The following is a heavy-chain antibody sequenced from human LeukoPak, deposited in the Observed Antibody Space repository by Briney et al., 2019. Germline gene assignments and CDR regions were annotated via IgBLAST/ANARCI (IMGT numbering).Heavy chain of an antibody. CDR1: GFTVSSNY. D-gene: IGHD3-10*01. V-gene: IGHV3-23*01. CDR2: ISGSGGST. Sequence: PGGSLRLSCAASGFTVSSNYMSWVRQAPGKGLEWVSAISGSGGSTYYADSVKGRFTISRDNSKNTLYLQMNSLRAEDTAVYYCAKEGAFYGSGSYRSFDYWGQGTLVTVSS. J-gene: IGHJ4*02. CDR3: AKEGAFYGSGSYRSFDY.